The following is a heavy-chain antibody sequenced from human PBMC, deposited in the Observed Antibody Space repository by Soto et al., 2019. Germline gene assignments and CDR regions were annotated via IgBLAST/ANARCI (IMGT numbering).Heavy chain of an antibody. CDR1: GGTFSSHA. CDR2: IIPIFGTA. J-gene: IGHJ4*02. CDR3: ARDRLGEVVVPGPLDY. D-gene: IGHD3-22*01. Sequence: QVQLVQSGAEVKKPGSSVKVSCKASGGTFSSHAISWVRQAPGQGLEWMGGIIPIFGTANYAQKFQGRVTITADKSTSTAYMELSSLRSEDTAVYYCARDRLGEVVVPGPLDYWGQGTLVTVSS. V-gene: IGHV1-69*06.